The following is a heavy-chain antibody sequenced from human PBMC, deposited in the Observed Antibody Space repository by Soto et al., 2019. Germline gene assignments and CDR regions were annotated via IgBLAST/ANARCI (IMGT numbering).Heavy chain of an antibody. V-gene: IGHV3-33*01. D-gene: IGHD3-22*01. J-gene: IGHJ4*02. CDR2: IWYDGSNK. CDR3: ATNGYEGSGYSYYFDY. CDR1: GFTFSSYG. Sequence: QVQLVESGGGVVQPGRSLRLSCAASGFTFSSYGMHWVRQAPGKGLEWVAVIWYDGSNKYYADSVKGRFTISRDNSKKTLYLQMDGLRAEDTAVYYCATNGYEGSGYSYYFDYWGQGTLVIVSS.